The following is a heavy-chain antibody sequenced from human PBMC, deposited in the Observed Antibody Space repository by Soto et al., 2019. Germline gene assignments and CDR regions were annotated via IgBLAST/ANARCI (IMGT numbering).Heavy chain of an antibody. Sequence: PGGPLRLSCAASGFTFSRFTMHWIRQAPGKGLEWVGAASEDGSDKYYADSVQGRFTISRDNSKNTLSLQLNSLRSEDAAVYYCATGEAYYYDTSRYWGQGTLVTVSS. CDR1: GFTFSRFT. V-gene: IGHV3-30-3*01. D-gene: IGHD3-22*01. CDR3: ATGEAYYYDTSRY. J-gene: IGHJ4*02. CDR2: ASEDGSDK.